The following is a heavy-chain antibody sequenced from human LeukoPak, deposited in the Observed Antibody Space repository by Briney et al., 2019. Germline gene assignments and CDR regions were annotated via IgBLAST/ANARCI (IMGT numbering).Heavy chain of an antibody. CDR2: IIPIFGTA. CDR1: GGTFSSYA. D-gene: IGHD4-11*01. Sequence: SVKVSCKASGGTFSSYAISWVRQAPGQGLEWMGRIIPIFGTANYAQKFQGRVTITTDESTSTAYMELSSLRSEDTAVYYCARAHMTTVTLGDYWGQGTLVTVSS. J-gene: IGHJ4*02. V-gene: IGHV1-69*05. CDR3: ARAHMTTVTLGDY.